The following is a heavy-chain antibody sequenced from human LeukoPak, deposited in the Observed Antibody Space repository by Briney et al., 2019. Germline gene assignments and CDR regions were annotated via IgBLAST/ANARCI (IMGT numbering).Heavy chain of an antibody. CDR1: GFTFSSYG. D-gene: IGHD5-18*01. Sequence: GGSLRLSCAASGFTFSSYGMHWVRQAPGKGLEWVAVISYDGSNKYYADSVKGRFTISRDNSKNTLYLQMNSLRAEDTAVYYCAKAPLWIQLWPTWFDPWGQGTLVTVSS. J-gene: IGHJ5*02. CDR3: AKAPLWIQLWPTWFDP. V-gene: IGHV3-30*18. CDR2: ISYDGSNK.